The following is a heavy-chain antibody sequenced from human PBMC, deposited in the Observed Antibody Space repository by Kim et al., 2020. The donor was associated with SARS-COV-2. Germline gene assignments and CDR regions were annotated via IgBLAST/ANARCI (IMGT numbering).Heavy chain of an antibody. CDR2: IYSDGSSP. CDR3: RRGVVPASLSGFDF. Sequence: GGSLRLSCAASGFTFSNYAMSWVRQAPGKGLEWVSSIYSDGSSPFYADSVKGRFTISRDNSKKTLYLEMNSLRAEDTAVYYCRRGVVPASLSGFDFWGQGTMVTVSS. D-gene: IGHD2-2*01. J-gene: IGHJ3*01. V-gene: IGHV3-23*03. CDR1: GFTFSNYA.